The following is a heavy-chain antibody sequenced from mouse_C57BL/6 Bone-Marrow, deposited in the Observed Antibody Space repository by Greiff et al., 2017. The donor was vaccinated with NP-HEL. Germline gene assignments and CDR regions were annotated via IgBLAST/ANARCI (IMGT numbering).Heavy chain of an antibody. CDR3: TPYDYWYFDV. Sequence: VQLKESGAELVRPGASVKLSCTASGFNIKDDYMHWVKQRPEQGLEWIGWIDPENGDTEYASKFQGKATITADTSSNTAYLQLSSLTSEDTAVYYCTPYDYWYFDVWGTGTTVTVPS. CDR2: IDPENGDT. V-gene: IGHV14-4*01. J-gene: IGHJ1*03. D-gene: IGHD2-3*01. CDR1: GFNIKDDY.